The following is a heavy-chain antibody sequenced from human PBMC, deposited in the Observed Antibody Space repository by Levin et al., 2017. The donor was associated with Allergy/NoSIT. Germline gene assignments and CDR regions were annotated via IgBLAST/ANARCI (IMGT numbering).Heavy chain of an antibody. CDR1: GFTFSDYG. Sequence: SCIASGFTFSDYGMNWVRQAPGKGLEWVSTITGNDGRTFYADSVKGRFTISRDNSRNTLYLQMNSLRAEDTATYFCAAKVFDFWGQGTLVTVSS. CDR3: AAKVFDF. V-gene: IGHV3-23*01. CDR2: ITGNDGRT. J-gene: IGHJ4*02.